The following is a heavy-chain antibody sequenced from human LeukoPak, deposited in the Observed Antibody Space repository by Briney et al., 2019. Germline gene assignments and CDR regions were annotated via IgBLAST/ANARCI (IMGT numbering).Heavy chain of an antibody. CDR1: GGSISSYY. D-gene: IGHD6-13*01. V-gene: IGHV4-59*08. J-gene: IGHJ3*02. CDR3: ARPRIAAAHDAFDI. Sequence: SETLSLTCTVSGGSISSYYGSWIRQPPGKGLEWIGYIYYSGSTNYNPSLKSRVTISVDTSKNQFSLKLSSVTAADTAVYYCARPRIAAAHDAFDIWGQGTMVTVSS. CDR2: IYYSGST.